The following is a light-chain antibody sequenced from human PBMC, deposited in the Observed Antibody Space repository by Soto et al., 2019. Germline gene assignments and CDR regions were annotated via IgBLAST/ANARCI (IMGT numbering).Light chain of an antibody. CDR3: SSYGGNTIFV. Sequence: QSALTQPPSASGSPGQSVTISCTGAGTDVGQYNYVSWYQQHPGKAPKLLIHHVSRRPSGVPARFSGSKSGNTASLTVSGLQTEDEADYYCSSYGGNTIFVFGGGTKLTVL. V-gene: IGLV2-8*01. CDR2: HVS. J-gene: IGLJ2*01. CDR1: GTDVGQYNY.